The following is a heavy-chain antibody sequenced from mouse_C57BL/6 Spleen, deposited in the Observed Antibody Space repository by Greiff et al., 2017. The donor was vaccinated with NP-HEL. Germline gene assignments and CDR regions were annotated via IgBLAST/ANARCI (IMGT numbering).Heavy chain of an antibody. V-gene: IGHV1-82*01. D-gene: IGHD6-2*01. J-gene: IGHJ2*01. CDR3: ARGGVSPYFDY. CDR2: IYPGDGDT. Sequence: QVQLQQSGPELVKPGASVKISCKASGYAFSSSWMNWVKQRPGKGLEWIGRIYPGDGDTNYNGKFKGKATLTADKSSSTAYMQLSSLTSEDSAVYFCARGGVSPYFDYWGQGTTLTVSS. CDR1: GYAFSSSW.